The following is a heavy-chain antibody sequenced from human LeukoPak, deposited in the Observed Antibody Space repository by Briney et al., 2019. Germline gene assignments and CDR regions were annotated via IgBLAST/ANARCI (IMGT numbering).Heavy chain of an antibody. CDR1: GYTFTSYY. CDR3: ARSGGDYYDSSGYYGSHALYNWFDP. D-gene: IGHD3-22*01. CDR2: IIPIFGKA. Sequence: SVKVSCKASGYTFTSYYMHWVRQAPGQGLEWMGGIIPIFGKANYAQKFQGRVTITAVESMSTAYMELSSLRSEDTAVYYCARSGGDYYDSSGYYGSHALYNWFDPWGQGTLVTVSS. J-gene: IGHJ5*02. V-gene: IGHV1-69*13.